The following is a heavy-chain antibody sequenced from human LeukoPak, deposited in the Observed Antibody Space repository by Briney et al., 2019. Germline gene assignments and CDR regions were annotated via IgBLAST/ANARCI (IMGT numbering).Heavy chain of an antibody. CDR2: IIPILGIA. D-gene: IGHD5-12*01. CDR3: ARGYSGSYYYGMDV. CDR1: GYTFTSYY. V-gene: IGHV1-69*04. Sequence: GASVKVSCKASGYTFTSYYMHWVRQAPGQGLEWMGRIIPILGIANYAQKFQGRVTITADKSTSTAYMELSSLRSEDTAVYYCARGYSGSYYYGMDVWGQGTTVTVSS. J-gene: IGHJ6*02.